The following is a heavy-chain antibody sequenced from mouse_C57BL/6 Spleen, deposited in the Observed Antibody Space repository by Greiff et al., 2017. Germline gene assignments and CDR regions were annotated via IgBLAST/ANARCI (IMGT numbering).Heavy chain of an antibody. J-gene: IGHJ2*01. CDR1: GYAFSSSW. Sequence: VHLVESGPELVKPGASVKISCKASGYAFSSSWMNWVKQRPGKGLEWIGRIYPGDGDTKYNGKFKGKATLTAYKSSTSAYLQLRRLTSEDSAVYFCSTYDYHAYYFDYWGQGTTLTVSS. CDR2: IYPGDGDT. V-gene: IGHV1-82*01. D-gene: IGHD2-4*01. CDR3: STYDYHAYYFDY.